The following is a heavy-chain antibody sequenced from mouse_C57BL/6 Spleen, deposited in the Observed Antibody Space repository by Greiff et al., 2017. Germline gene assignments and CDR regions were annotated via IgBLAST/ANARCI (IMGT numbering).Heavy chain of an antibody. D-gene: IGHD2-4*01. J-gene: IGHJ4*01. V-gene: IGHV2-2*01. Sequence: QVQLKESGPGLVQPSQSLSITCTVSGFSLTSYGVHWVRQSPGKGLEWMGVIWSGGSTDYNAAFISRLSISKDNSKSQVFFKMNSLQADDTAIYYCARNPGLYYDDDGGYAMDYWGQGTSVTVSS. CDR3: ARNPGLYYDDDGGYAMDY. CDR1: GFSLTSYG. CDR2: IWSGGST.